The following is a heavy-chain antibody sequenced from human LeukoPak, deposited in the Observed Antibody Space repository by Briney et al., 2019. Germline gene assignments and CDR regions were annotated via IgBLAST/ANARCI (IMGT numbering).Heavy chain of an antibody. CDR2: INHSGST. Sequence: SEALSLTCAVYGGSFSGYYWSWIRQPPGKGLEWIGEINHSGSTNYNPSLKSRVTISVDTSKNQFSLKLSSVTAADTAVYYCARGRNCGGDCFTFDHWGQGTLVTASS. J-gene: IGHJ4*02. D-gene: IGHD2-21*02. CDR1: GGSFSGYY. CDR3: ARGRNCGGDCFTFDH. V-gene: IGHV4-34*01.